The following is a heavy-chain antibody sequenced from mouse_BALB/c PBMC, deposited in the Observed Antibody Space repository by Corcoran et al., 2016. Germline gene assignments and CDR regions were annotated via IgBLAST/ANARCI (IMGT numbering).Heavy chain of an antibody. J-gene: IGHJ2*01. D-gene: IGHD4-1*01. CDR1: GFSLSTSGMG. Sequence: QVTLKESGPGILHPSQTLSLTCSFSGFSLSTSGMGVSWFRQPSGKGLEWLAHIYWDEDKRYNPSLKSRLTISKDTSRNQVFLKITSGDTADTATYYCARRGGWDADYDYWGQGTTLTVSS. CDR3: ARRGGWDADYDY. CDR2: IYWDEDK. V-gene: IGHV8-12*01.